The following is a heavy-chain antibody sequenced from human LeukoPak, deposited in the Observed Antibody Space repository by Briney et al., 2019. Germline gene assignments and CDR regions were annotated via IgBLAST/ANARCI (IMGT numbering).Heavy chain of an antibody. CDR2: IFSGGTA. Sequence: PGGSLRLSCAASGFTVSSAYMSWVRQAPGKGLEWVSIIFSGGTAYYADSVKGRFTISRDNSKNTLYLQMNSLRAEDTAVYYCARDPVGATDWFDPWGQGTLVTVSS. CDR1: GFTVSSAY. J-gene: IGHJ5*02. V-gene: IGHV3-53*01. CDR3: ARDPVGATDWFDP. D-gene: IGHD1-26*01.